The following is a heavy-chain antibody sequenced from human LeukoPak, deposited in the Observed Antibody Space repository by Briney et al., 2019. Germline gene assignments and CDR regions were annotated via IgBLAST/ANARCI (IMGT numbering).Heavy chain of an antibody. CDR3: ARGSSGYYYA. Sequence: SETLSLTCNVSGAPISSYYWGWIRQPPGKGLEWIGYIYYGGSTNYSPSLRSRVSISADTSKNEFSLTLRSATAADTAVYFCARGSSGYYYAWGQGTLVTVSA. D-gene: IGHD3-22*01. V-gene: IGHV4-59*08. J-gene: IGHJ5*02. CDR2: IYYGGST. CDR1: GAPISSYY.